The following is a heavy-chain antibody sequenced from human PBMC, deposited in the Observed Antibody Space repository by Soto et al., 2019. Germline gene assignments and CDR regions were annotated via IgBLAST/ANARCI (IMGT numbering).Heavy chain of an antibody. CDR2: IYYGGATYYGGAT. Sequence: SETLSLTCTVSGGSLTNYYRSWFRLPPGKGLEWIAYIYYGGATYYGGATNYNPSLKSRVTISVDTPKNQFSLELTSMTAADTAVYYCARTLPTGCSDSWGQGTLVTVSS. CDR3: ARTLPTGCSDS. V-gene: IGHV4-59*01. D-gene: IGHD7-27*01. J-gene: IGHJ4*02. CDR1: GGSLTNYY.